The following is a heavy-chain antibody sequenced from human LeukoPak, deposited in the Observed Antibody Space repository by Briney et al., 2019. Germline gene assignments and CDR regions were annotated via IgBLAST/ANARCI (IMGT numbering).Heavy chain of an antibody. V-gene: IGHV3-11*04. D-gene: IGHD4-11*01. CDR3: ARSYSYFTYFDL. Sequence: GGSLRLSCAASGFTLRDYYMSWIRQAPGKGLAWISYMSSTGNTIYYAESVKGRFTVSRDSANNSMSLQMTSLRAEDSAVYYCARSYSYFTYFDLWGRDTLVTVSS. CDR1: GFTLRDYY. CDR2: MSSTGNTI. J-gene: IGHJ2*01.